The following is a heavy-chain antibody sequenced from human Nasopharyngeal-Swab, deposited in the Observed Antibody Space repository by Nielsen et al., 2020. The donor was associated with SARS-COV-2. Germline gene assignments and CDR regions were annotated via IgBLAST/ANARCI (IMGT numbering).Heavy chain of an antibody. Sequence: GESLKISCAASEFTFRSYGMHWVRQAPGKGLEWVALILHDGNNKYYAESVKGRFTIYRDNSKNTLHLQMDSLRAEDTAVYYCARDQSLGELLAFDYWGQGTLVTVSS. CDR2: ILHDGNNK. V-gene: IGHV3-30*03. D-gene: IGHD3-10*01. CDR1: EFTFRSYG. CDR3: ARDQSLGELLAFDY. J-gene: IGHJ4*02.